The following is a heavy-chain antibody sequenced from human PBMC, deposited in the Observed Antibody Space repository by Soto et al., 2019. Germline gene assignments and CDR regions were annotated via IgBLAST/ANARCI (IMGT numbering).Heavy chain of an antibody. Sequence: QVQLVESGGGVVQPGGSLRLSCTTSGFTFNTYGMHWVRQAPGKGLEWVAIIWYDGSNKYYADSVKGRFTISRDNSRNTRYLQMNSLRAADTALYYCARADCTGAYCYSWPFNYGVDVWGQGTTVTVSS. V-gene: IGHV3-33*08. J-gene: IGHJ6*02. CDR2: IWYDGSNK. D-gene: IGHD2-15*01. CDR3: ARADCTGAYCYSWPFNYGVDV. CDR1: GFTFNTYG.